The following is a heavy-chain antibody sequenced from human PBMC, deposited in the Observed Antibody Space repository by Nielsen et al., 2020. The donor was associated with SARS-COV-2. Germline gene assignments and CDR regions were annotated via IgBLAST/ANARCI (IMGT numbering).Heavy chain of an antibody. CDR2: ISGYNGNT. CDR1: GYRFIDYG. J-gene: IGHJ5*02. D-gene: IGHD3-3*01. CDR3: ARAEGFLEWFSTTP. V-gene: IGHV1-18*01. Sequence: ASVKVSCKASGYRFIDYGISWVRQAPGQGLEWMGWISGYNGNTKYAQKFQGRVTMTKDTSTSTAYMELGSLTSDDTAVYYCARAEGFLEWFSTTPWGQGTLVTVSS.